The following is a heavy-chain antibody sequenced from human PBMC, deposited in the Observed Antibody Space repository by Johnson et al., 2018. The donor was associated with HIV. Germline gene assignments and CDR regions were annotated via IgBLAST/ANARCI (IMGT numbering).Heavy chain of an antibody. V-gene: IGHV3-11*01. CDR1: GFTFSDFY. CDR3: AKNARNYYDT. Sequence: QVQLVESGGGVVQPGRSLRLSCAASGFTFSDFYMSYIRQAPGKGLEWVSYISSSGSTIYYADSVKGRFTISRDYSMNTLYLQMNSLRAEDTAVYYCAKNARNYYDTWGQGTMVTVSS. CDR2: ISSSGSTI. D-gene: IGHD3-10*01. J-gene: IGHJ3*02.